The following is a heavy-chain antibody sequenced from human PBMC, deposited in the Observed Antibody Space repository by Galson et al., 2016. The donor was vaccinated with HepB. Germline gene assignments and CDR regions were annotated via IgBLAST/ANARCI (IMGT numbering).Heavy chain of an antibody. V-gene: IGHV4-39*01. CDR1: GGSVSSGSYY. J-gene: IGHJ5*02. D-gene: IGHD2-15*01. CDR2: IYYSGST. CDR3: ARQIVVVVAATRGVDWFDP. Sequence: ETLSLTCTVSGGSVSSGSYYWGWIRQPPGKGLEWIGSIYYSGSTYYNPSLKSRVTMSVDTSKNQFSLKLNSVTAADTAVYYCARQIVVVVAATRGVDWFDPWGQGTLVTVSS.